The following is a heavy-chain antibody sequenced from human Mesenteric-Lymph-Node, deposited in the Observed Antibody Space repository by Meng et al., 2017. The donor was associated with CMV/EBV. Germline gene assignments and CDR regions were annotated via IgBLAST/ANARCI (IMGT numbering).Heavy chain of an antibody. CDR3: AKDEFGGYCTNGVCSGRYYYYYGMDV. D-gene: IGHD2-8*01. V-gene: IGHV3-33*06. CDR1: GFTFSSYG. J-gene: IGHJ6*02. Sequence: GGSLRLSCAASGFTFSSYGMHWVRQAPGKGLEWVAVIWYDGSNKYYADSVKGRFTISRDNSKNTLYLQMNSLRAEDTAVYYCAKDEFGGYCTNGVCSGRYYYYYGMDVWGQGTTVTVSS. CDR2: IWYDGSNK.